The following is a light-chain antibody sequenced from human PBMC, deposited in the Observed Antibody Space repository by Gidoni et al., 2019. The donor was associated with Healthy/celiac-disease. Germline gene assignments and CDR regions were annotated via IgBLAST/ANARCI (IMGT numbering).Light chain of an antibody. CDR3: SSYTSRNTLV. CDR2: DVS. V-gene: IGLV2-14*03. Sequence: QSALTQPASVSGSPGPSITISCTGTSSDVGGYNYVSWYQQHPGKAPKLMIYDVSNRPSGVSNRFSGSKSGNTASLTISGLQAEDEADYYCSSYTSRNTLVFGGGTKLTVL. J-gene: IGLJ2*01. CDR1: SSDVGGYNY.